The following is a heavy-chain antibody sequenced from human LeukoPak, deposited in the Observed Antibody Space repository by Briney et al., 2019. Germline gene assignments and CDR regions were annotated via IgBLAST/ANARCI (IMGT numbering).Heavy chain of an antibody. CDR2: FDPGDGET. CDR1: GYTLTELP. V-gene: IGHV1-24*01. J-gene: IGHJ6*02. Sequence: ASVKVSCKVSGYTLTELPIYWVRQAPGEGLEWLGGFDPGDGETIYPQKFQGRVTMTEDTSTDTAYMELSSLRSEDTAVYYWATRVTWEQQLGRSYNYGMNVWGQGTAVTVSS. D-gene: IGHD6-13*01. CDR3: ATRVTWEQQLGRSYNYGMNV.